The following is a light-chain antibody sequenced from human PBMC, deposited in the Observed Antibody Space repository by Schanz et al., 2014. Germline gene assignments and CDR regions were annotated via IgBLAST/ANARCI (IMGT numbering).Light chain of an antibody. Sequence: EIVLTQSPGTLSLSPGERATLSCRASQSVTSNNLAWYQQKPGQAPRLLIYGASRRATGIPDRFSGSGSGTDFTLTISRLEPEDFAVYYCQQYGRGLTFGGGTKVEIK. CDR2: GAS. CDR1: QSVTSNN. V-gene: IGKV3-20*01. J-gene: IGKJ4*01. CDR3: QQYGRGLT.